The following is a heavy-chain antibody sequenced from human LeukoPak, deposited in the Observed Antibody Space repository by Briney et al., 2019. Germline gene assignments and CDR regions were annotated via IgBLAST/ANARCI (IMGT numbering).Heavy chain of an antibody. CDR3: AKAQKTIRDLIDF. V-gene: IGHV3-23*01. CDR2: LSAGGRT. CDR1: GFTFSSYA. J-gene: IGHJ4*02. Sequence: GGSLRLSCAASGFTFSSYAMTWVRQAPGKGLEWVSGLSAGGRTYYADSVKGRFTISRDNSKNTLCLQMNSLRPEDTAIYYCAKAQKTIRDLIDFWGQGTLVTVSS. D-gene: IGHD5-24*01.